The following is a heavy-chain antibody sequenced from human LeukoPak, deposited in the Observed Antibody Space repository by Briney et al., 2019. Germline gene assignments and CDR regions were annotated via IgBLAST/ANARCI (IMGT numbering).Heavy chain of an antibody. Sequence: GRSLRLSCAASGFTFSSYWMHWVRQPPGKGLVLVSRINSDWRSTSYADSVKGRFTISRDNAKNTLYLQMNSLRVEDTAVYYCARDSLYCSGGICYFEYWGRGTLVTVSS. CDR1: GFTFSSYW. CDR3: ARDSLYCSGGICYFEY. CDR2: INSDWRST. V-gene: IGHV3-74*01. D-gene: IGHD2-15*01. J-gene: IGHJ4*02.